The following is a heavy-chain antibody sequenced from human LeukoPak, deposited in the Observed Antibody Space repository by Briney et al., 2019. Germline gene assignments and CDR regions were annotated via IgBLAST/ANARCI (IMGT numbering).Heavy chain of an antibody. J-gene: IGHJ5*02. Sequence: SETLSLTCIVSGASISSDYWSWIRRPPGKGLEWIGSIYHSGSTYYNPSLKSRVTISIDTSRNQFSLRLSSVTAADTAVYYCARDHCSGGSCYPGWFDPWGQGTLVTVSS. CDR2: IYHSGST. D-gene: IGHD2-15*01. CDR3: ARDHCSGGSCYPGWFDP. V-gene: IGHV4-59*01. CDR1: GASISSDY.